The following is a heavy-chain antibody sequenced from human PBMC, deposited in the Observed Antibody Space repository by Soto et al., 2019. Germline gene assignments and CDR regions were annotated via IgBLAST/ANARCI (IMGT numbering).Heavy chain of an antibody. Sequence: EVEVVESGGGLVQPGGSLGLSFVPSGFTFTNYWMTGFGRAPGKGLEWGANINQVGSERTHVDSVKGRFTVSRDNAKNSLYLEMNRLRAEDTAVYYCARGDIVVVVAAGGMDVWGQGTTVTVSS. J-gene: IGHJ6*02. D-gene: IGHD2-15*01. CDR3: ARGDIVVVVAAGGMDV. V-gene: IGHV3-7*01. CDR1: GFTFTNYW. CDR2: INQVGSER.